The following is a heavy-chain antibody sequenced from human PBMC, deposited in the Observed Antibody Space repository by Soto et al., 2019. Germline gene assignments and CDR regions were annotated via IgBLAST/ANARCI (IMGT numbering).Heavy chain of an antibody. Sequence: GASVKVSCKASGYTFTSYGISWVRQAPGQGLEWMGWISAYNGNTNYAQKLQGRVTMTRDMSTSTAYMELSSLRSDDTAVYYCSADRGYSDYFWGQGTLVTVSS. CDR1: GYTFTSYG. CDR3: SADRGYSDYF. D-gene: IGHD5-12*01. J-gene: IGHJ4*02. V-gene: IGHV1-18*01. CDR2: ISAYNGNT.